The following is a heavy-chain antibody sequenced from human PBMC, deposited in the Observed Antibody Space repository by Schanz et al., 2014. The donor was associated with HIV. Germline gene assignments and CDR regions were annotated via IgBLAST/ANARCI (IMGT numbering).Heavy chain of an antibody. J-gene: IGHJ4*02. CDR3: GTYNYGSGHDY. CDR2: LSGSGDRT. Sequence: EVQLLESGGGLVQPGGSLRISCVASGFSFLRYEMSWVRQAPGKGLEWLSTLSGSGDRTYYADSVKGRFTISRDNSKNTLYLQMNSLRAEDTAIYHCGTYNYGSGHDYWGQGTLVTVSS. V-gene: IGHV3-23*01. D-gene: IGHD3-10*01. CDR1: GFSFLRYE.